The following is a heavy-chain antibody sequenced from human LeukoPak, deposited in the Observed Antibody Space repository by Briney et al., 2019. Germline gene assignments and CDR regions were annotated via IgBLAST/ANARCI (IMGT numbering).Heavy chain of an antibody. D-gene: IGHD6-19*01. J-gene: IGHJ4*02. CDR2: INSDARST. Sequence: GGSLRLSCAASGFTFSNYWMHWVRQAPGKGLVWVSRINSDARSTSYADSVKGRFTISRDNAKNTLYLQMNSLRAEDTGVYYCAKRSAESSGYFDYWGQGTLVTVSS. V-gene: IGHV3-74*01. CDR3: AKRSAESSGYFDY. CDR1: GFTFSNYW.